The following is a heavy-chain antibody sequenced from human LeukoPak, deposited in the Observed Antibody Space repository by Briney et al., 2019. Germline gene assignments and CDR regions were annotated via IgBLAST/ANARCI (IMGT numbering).Heavy chain of an antibody. J-gene: IGHJ4*02. CDR2: INHSGST. CDR3: ARDLSGSQFDY. CDR1: GGSFSGYY. V-gene: IGHV4-34*01. D-gene: IGHD1-26*01. Sequence: SETLSLTCAVYGGSFSGYYWSWIRQPPGKGLEWIGEINHSGSTNYNPSLKSRVTISVDTSKNQFSLKLSSVTAADTAVYYCARDLSGSQFDYWGQGTLVTVSS.